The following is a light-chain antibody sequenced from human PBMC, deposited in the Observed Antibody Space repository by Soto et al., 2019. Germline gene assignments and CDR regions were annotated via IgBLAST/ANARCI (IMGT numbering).Light chain of an antibody. J-gene: IGKJ2*01. CDR3: QQSYSTPPT. CDR1: QSISSY. Sequence: DINMTQSPSSLSASVGDRVTITCRASQSISSYVNWYQQKSGQAPKLLIYAASSLRSGVPSRFSGTGSGTDFTLTITSLQPEDFASYHCQQSYSTPPTFGQGTKLEIK. CDR2: AAS. V-gene: IGKV1-39*01.